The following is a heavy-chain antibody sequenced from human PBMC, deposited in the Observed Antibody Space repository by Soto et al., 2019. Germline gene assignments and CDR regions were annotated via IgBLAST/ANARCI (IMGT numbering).Heavy chain of an antibody. Sequence: SVKVSCKASGYTFTSYYMHWVRQAPGQGLEWMGIINPSGGSTSYAQKFQGRVTMTRDTSTSTVYMELSSLRSEDTAVYYCARGRELATVVARVLDYWGQGTLVTVSS. D-gene: IGHD2-15*01. CDR2: INPSGGST. CDR1: GYTFTSYY. V-gene: IGHV1-46*01. CDR3: ARGRELATVVARVLDY. J-gene: IGHJ4*02.